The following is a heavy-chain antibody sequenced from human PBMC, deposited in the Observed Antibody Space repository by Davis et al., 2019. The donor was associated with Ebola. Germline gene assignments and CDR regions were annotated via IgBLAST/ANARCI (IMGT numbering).Heavy chain of an antibody. J-gene: IGHJ6*04. CDR2: ISATGEGT. CDR1: GFTFKRSA. V-gene: IGHV3-23*01. Sequence: GGSLRLSCEASGFTFKRSAMNWVRLAPGKGLEWVSTISATGEGTYYADSVKGRFTISRDNSKKTLYLQMNSLRAEDTAVYYCAKSGLSFGVVKYHYGMDVWGKGTTVTVSS. CDR3: AKSGLSFGVVKYHYGMDV. D-gene: IGHD3-3*01.